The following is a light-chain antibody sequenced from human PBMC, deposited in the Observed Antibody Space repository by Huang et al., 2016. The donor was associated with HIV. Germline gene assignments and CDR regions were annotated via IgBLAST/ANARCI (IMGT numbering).Light chain of an antibody. CDR3: QQYESWPPLT. J-gene: IGKJ4*01. CDR2: ATS. V-gene: IGKV3-15*01. Sequence: EIVMTQSPDTLSVSPGERATLSCRASQSVRDKLAWYQRKPGQAPRLLLHATSARAAGVPARLSGSGSGTEFTLTISSLQSEDCGVYYCQQYESWPPLTFGGGTKVEIK. CDR1: QSVRDK.